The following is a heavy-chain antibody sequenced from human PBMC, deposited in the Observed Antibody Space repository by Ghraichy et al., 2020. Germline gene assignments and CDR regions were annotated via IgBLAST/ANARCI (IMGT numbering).Heavy chain of an antibody. CDR2: ISGYSDTT. CDR3: ARDSFNYNAKNEDGFDV. CDR1: GFTFITYG. D-gene: IGHD1-14*01. Sequence: LSLTCAASGFTFITYGMSWVRQAPGKGLEWVSAISGYSDTTHYAHSVKGRFTISRDSSKNILYMQMNSLRAEDTAVYYCARDSFNYNAKNEDGFDVWGQGTMVTVAS. V-gene: IGHV3-23*01. J-gene: IGHJ3*01.